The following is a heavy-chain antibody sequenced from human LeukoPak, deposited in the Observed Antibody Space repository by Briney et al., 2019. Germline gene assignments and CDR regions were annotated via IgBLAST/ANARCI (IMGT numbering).Heavy chain of an antibody. CDR1: GFTVSSNY. V-gene: IGHV3-53*01. J-gene: IGHJ1*01. CDR3: ATQSGYDSSGSLYFQH. CDR2: YYSGGST. Sequence: GGSLRLSCAASGFTVSSNYMSWVRQAPGKGVEWGSVYYSGGSTYYADSVKGRFTISRDNSKNTLYLQMNSLRAEDTAVYYCATQSGYDSSGSLYFQHWGQGTLVTVSS. D-gene: IGHD3-22*01.